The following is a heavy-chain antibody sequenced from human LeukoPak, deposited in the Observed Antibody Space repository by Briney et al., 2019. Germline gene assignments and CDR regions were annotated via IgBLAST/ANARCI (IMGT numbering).Heavy chain of an antibody. CDR3: AREFPGYQLLFNY. CDR2: IYHSGST. J-gene: IGHJ4*02. D-gene: IGHD2-2*01. CDR1: GYSISSGYY. Sequence: PSETLSLTCTVSGYSISSGYYWGWIRQPPGKGLEWIGSIYHSGSTYYNPSLKSRVTISVDTSKNQFSLKLSSVTAADTAVYYCAREFPGYQLLFNYWGQGTLVTVSS. V-gene: IGHV4-38-2*02.